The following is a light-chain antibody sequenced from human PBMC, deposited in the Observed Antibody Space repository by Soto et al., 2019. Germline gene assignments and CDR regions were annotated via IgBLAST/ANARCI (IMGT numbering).Light chain of an antibody. Sequence: QSALTQPASVSGSPGQSITISCTGTSSDVGGYTYVSWYQQHPGKVPKLMIYDVSDRPSGVSNRFPGSKSGNTASLTLSGLQAEDEADYYCISYTSSSTWVFGGGPQLTAL. J-gene: IGLJ3*02. CDR2: DVS. V-gene: IGLV2-14*01. CDR1: SSDVGGYTY. CDR3: ISYTSSSTWV.